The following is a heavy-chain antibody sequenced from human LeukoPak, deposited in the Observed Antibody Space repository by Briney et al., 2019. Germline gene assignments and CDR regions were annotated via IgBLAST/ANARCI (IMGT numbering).Heavy chain of an antibody. Sequence: SETLSLTCTVSGGFVSSGSYYWSWIRQPPGKGLEWVGYIYYSGTTNYNPSLKSRVTISVDTSKNQFSLKLSSVTAADTAVYYCAYGMDVWGQGTTVTVSS. V-gene: IGHV4-61*01. CDR2: IYYSGTT. J-gene: IGHJ6*02. CDR1: GGFVSSGSYY. CDR3: AYGMDV.